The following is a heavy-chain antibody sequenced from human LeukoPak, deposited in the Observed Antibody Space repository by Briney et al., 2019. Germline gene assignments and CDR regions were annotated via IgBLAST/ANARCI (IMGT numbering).Heavy chain of an antibody. Sequence: SETLSLTCTVSGGSISSYYWSWIRQPPGKGLEWIGYIYCSGSNNYNSALKSQVTISADTSKNQFSLKLSSVTAADTAVYYCARIGGIPLGSFDIWGQGTMVTVSS. J-gene: IGHJ3*02. CDR1: GGSISSYY. CDR3: ARIGGIPLGSFDI. D-gene: IGHD2-2*02. CDR2: IYCSGSN. V-gene: IGHV4-59*01.